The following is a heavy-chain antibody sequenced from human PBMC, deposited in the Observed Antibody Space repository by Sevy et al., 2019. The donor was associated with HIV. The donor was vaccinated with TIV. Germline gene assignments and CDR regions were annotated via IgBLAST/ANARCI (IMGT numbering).Heavy chain of an antibody. CDR2: ISAYNGNT. V-gene: IGHV1-18*01. Sequence: ASVKVSCKASGYTFTSYGISWVRQAPGQGLEWMGWISAYNGNTNYAQKLQGRVTMTTDTSTSTAYMELRSLRSDDTAVYYCARDIAAAGLSYFDYWGQGTLVTVSS. J-gene: IGHJ4*02. D-gene: IGHD6-13*01. CDR3: ARDIAAAGLSYFDY. CDR1: GYTFTSYG.